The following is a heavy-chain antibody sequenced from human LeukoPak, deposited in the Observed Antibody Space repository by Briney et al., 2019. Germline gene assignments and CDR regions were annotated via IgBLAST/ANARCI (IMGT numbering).Heavy chain of an antibody. J-gene: IGHJ3*01. V-gene: IGHV3-23*01. CDR1: GFTFSNYA. Sequence: GGSLRLSCAGSGFTFSNYALIWVRRPPGKGLEWVSAISGGGGGALYADAVRGRFTVSRDNSKNTLFLQMNSLRAEDTAVYYCARDPNGDYVGAFDFRGQGTMVTVS. D-gene: IGHD4-17*01. CDR3: ARDPNGDYVGAFDF. CDR2: ISGGGGGA.